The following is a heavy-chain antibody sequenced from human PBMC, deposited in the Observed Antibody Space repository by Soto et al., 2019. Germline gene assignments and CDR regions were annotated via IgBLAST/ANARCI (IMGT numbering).Heavy chain of an antibody. D-gene: IGHD3-22*01. CDR1: GGTFSSYA. CDR3: ARDGGDYYYDSSGYKAHWYFDL. J-gene: IGHJ2*01. CDR2: IIPIFGTA. Sequence: QVQLVQSGAEVKKPGSSVKVSCKASGGTFSSYAISWVRQAPGQGLEWMGGIIPIFGTANYAQKFQGRVTITADKSTSTAYMELSSLRSEDTAVYYCARDGGDYYYDSSGYKAHWYFDLWGRGTLVTVSS. V-gene: IGHV1-69*06.